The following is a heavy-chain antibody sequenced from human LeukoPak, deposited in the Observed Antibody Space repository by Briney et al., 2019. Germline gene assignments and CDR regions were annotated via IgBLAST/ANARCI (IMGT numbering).Heavy chain of an antibody. CDR3: ARESIRAHLAVAGTEYFDY. V-gene: IGHV1-18*01. CDR2: ISAYNGNT. J-gene: IGHJ4*02. D-gene: IGHD6-19*01. Sequence: ASVKVSCKASGYTFTSYGISGVRQAPGQGLEWMGWISAYNGNTNYAQKLQGRVTMTTDTSTSTAYMELRSLRSDDTAVYYCARESIRAHLAVAGTEYFDYWGQGTLVTVSS. CDR1: GYTFTSYG.